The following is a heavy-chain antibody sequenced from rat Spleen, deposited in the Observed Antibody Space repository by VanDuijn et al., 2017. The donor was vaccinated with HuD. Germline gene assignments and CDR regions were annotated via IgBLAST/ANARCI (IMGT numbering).Heavy chain of an antibody. J-gene: IGHJ3*01. CDR1: GYSISSSY. V-gene: IGHV3-1*01. Sequence: EGQLQESGPGLVKPSQSLSLTCSVTGYSISSSYKWNWIRKFPGNKLEWMGYISYSDITSYNPSLKSRISITRDTSKNQFFLQLNSVTTDDTATYYCARYIGNNSGFAYWGQGTLVTVSS. D-gene: IGHD4-3*01. CDR3: ARYIGNNSGFAY. CDR2: ISYSDIT.